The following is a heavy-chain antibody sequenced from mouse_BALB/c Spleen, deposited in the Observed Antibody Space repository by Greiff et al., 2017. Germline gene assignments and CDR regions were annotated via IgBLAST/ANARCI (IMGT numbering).Heavy chain of an antibody. Sequence: VQLQQSGPELVKPGALVKISCKASGYTFTSYDINWVKQRPGQGLEWIGAIYPGDGDTRYTQKFKGKATLTADKSSSTAYMQLSSLASEDSAVYYCARSYFFAYWGQGTLVTVSA. D-gene: IGHD1-1*01. J-gene: IGHJ3*01. V-gene: IGHV1-87*01. CDR1: GYTFTSYD. CDR2: IYPGDGDT. CDR3: ARSYFFAY.